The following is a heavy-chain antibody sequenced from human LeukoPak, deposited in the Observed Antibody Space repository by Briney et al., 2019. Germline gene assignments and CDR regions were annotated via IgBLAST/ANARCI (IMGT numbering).Heavy chain of an antibody. V-gene: IGHV3-23*01. D-gene: IGHD2-15*01. CDR1: GFTFSSYA. CDR3: AKLGRISIHSGSCFD. Sequence: PGGSLRLSCAASGFTFSSYAMSWVCQAPGKGLEWDSAISGSGGSTYYADSVKGRFTISRDNSKNTLYLQMNSLRAEDTAVYYCAKLGRISIHSGSCFDWGQGTLVTVSS. CDR2: ISGSGGST. J-gene: IGHJ4*02.